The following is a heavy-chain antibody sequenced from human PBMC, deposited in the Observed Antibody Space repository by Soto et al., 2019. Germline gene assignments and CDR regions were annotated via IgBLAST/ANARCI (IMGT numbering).Heavy chain of an antibody. V-gene: IGHV1-69*12. CDR1: GGTFSSYA. CDR2: IIPIFGTA. Sequence: QVQLVQSGAEVKKPGSSVKVSCKASGGTFSSYAISWVRQAPGQGLEWMGGIIPIFGTANYAQKFQGRVTITAAESTSTADMELSSLRSEDTAVYYCATVEDSSSWYYYGMDVWGQGTTVTVSS. J-gene: IGHJ6*02. D-gene: IGHD6-6*01. CDR3: ATVEDSSSWYYYGMDV.